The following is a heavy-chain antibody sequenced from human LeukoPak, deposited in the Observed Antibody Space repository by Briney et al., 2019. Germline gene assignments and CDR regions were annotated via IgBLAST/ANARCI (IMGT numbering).Heavy chain of an antibody. CDR1: GIIVSSNY. CDR2: LYSGGAT. D-gene: IGHD3-3*01. CDR3: ARGTDPRITIFGVVITAYFDY. V-gene: IGHV3-53*01. J-gene: IGHJ4*02. Sequence: PGGSLRLSCEASGIIVSSNYMSWVRQAPGKGLEWVSVLYSGGATYYADSVKGRFTISRDNAKNSLYLQMNSLRAEDTAVYYCARGTDPRITIFGVVITAYFDYWGQGTLVTVSS.